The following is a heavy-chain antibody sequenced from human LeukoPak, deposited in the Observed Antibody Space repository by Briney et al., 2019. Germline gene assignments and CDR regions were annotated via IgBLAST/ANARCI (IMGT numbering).Heavy chain of an antibody. CDR1: GGTFSSYS. CDR2: ISTHNDNT. D-gene: IGHD1-26*01. V-gene: IGHV1-18*01. CDR3: ARVVGGDHALDAFDI. Sequence: ASVKVSCKASGGTFSSYSISWVRQAPGQGLEWMGWISTHNDNTDYAQKLQGRVTMTTDTSTRTAYMEVRSLKSDDTAVYYCARVVGGDHALDAFDIWGQGTMVTVSS. J-gene: IGHJ3*02.